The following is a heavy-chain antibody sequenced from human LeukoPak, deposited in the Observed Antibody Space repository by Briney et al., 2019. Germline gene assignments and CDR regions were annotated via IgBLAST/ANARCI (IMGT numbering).Heavy chain of an antibody. D-gene: IGHD3/OR15-3a*01. CDR3: AREHVGRGNWYFDL. J-gene: IGHJ2*01. CDR1: GFTFSNYW. V-gene: IGHV3-74*01. Sequence: GGSLRLSCAASGFTFSNYWMHWVRQAPGKGLVWVSRMNYDGSGTSYADSVKGRFTISRDNAKNTLYVQMNSVRAEDTAVYYCAREHVGRGNWYFDLWGRGTLVTVSS. CDR2: MNYDGSGT.